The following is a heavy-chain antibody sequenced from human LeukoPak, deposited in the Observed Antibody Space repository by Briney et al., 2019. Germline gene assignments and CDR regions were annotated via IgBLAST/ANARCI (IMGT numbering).Heavy chain of an antibody. D-gene: IGHD3-22*01. J-gene: IGHJ6*03. Sequence: GASVKVSCKASGYTFTNYYLHWVRQAPGPGLEWMGIINPSGGSTSYAQKFQGRVTMTRDMSTSTVYMELSSLRSEDTAVYYCARNSPDSSDYYISYYSYMDVWGKGTTVTVSS. V-gene: IGHV1-46*01. CDR1: GYTFTNYY. CDR3: ARNSPDSSDYYISYYSYMDV. CDR2: INPSGGST.